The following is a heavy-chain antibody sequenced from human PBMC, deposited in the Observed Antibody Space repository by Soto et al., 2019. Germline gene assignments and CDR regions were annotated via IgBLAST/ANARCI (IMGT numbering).Heavy chain of an antibody. J-gene: IGHJ5*02. CDR1: GGSISRGAYS. Sequence: PSETLSLTCAFSGGSISRGAYSWSWVRQPPGKGLEWIGYIYHSGSTYYNPSLKSRVTISVDRSKNQFSLKLSSVTAADTAVYYCARFYGDYYNWFDPWGQGTLVTVSS. CDR3: ARFYGDYYNWFDP. V-gene: IGHV4-30-2*01. D-gene: IGHD4-17*01. CDR2: IYHSGST.